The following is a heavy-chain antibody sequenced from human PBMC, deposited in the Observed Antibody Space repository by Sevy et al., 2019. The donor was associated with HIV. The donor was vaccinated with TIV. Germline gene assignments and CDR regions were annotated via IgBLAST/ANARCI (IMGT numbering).Heavy chain of an antibody. Sequence: GESLKISCVASGFTFSDHYMEWVRQAPGKGLEWVGRTRNKADGYTTEYAASVKGRFTISRDESKNSLYVQMNSLKTEDTAVYYCATQAGIAAAGRVFDYWGQGTLVTVSS. D-gene: IGHD6-13*01. J-gene: IGHJ4*02. CDR3: ATQAGIAAAGRVFDY. CDR1: GFTFSDHY. V-gene: IGHV3-72*01. CDR2: TRNKADGYTT.